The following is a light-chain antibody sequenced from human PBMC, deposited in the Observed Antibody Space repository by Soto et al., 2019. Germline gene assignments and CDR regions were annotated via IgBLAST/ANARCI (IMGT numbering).Light chain of an antibody. CDR2: DAS. Sequence: EIVLTQSPATLSLSPGERATLSCRASQSVSSYLAWYQQKPGQAPRLLIYDASNRATGIPARFSGSGSGTVFTLTISSLETEDFAVYYSQQRSNWPITFGQGTRLEI. CDR3: QQRSNWPIT. V-gene: IGKV3-11*01. J-gene: IGKJ5*01. CDR1: QSVSSY.